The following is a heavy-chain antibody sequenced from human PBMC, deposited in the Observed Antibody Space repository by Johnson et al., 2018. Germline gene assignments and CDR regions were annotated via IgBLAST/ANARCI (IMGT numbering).Heavy chain of an antibody. CDR1: GASIRNFY. CDR3: AGYCSGSSCYGAASDI. Sequence: QVQLQESGPGLVKPSETLSLTCTVSGASIRNFYWSWIRQPPGKGLEWIGYSFYSGSTTYNPSLKSRVTISVDTSKNQVSLNLSSVTAADTAVYVCAGYCSGSSCYGAASDIWGQGTVVTVSS. CDR2: SFYSGST. D-gene: IGHD2-15*01. J-gene: IGHJ3*02. V-gene: IGHV4-59*01.